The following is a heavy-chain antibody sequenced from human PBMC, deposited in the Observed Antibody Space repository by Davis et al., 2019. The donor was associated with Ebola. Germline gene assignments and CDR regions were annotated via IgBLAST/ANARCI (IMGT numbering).Heavy chain of an antibody. V-gene: IGHV1-18*04. Sequence: GGSLRLSCKGSGNSFTSSWISWVRQAPGQGLEWMGWISAYNGNTNYAQKLQGRVTMTTDTSTSTAYMELRSLRSDDTAVYYCAVRGYWGQGTLVTVSS. CDR3: AVRGY. J-gene: IGHJ4*02. CDR1: GNSFTSSW. CDR2: ISAYNGNT.